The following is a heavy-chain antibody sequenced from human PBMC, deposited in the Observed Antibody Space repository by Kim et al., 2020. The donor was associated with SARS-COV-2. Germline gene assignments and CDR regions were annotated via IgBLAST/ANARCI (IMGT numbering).Heavy chain of an antibody. J-gene: IGHJ4*02. CDR1: GFTFSSYS. V-gene: IGHV3-21*01. Sequence: GGSLRLSCAASGFTFSSYSMNWVRQAPGKGLEWVSSISSSSSYIYYADSVKGRFTISRDNAKNSLYLQMNSLRAEDTAVYYCARIAPAARPDFDYWGQGTLVTVSS. D-gene: IGHD6-6*01. CDR3: ARIAPAARPDFDY. CDR2: ISSSSSYI.